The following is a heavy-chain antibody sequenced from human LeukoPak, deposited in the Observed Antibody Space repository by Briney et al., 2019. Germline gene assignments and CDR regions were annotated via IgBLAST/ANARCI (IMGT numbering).Heavy chain of an antibody. CDR2: INHSGST. J-gene: IGHJ4*02. CDR3: ARRSGSYSIYLDY. D-gene: IGHD1-26*01. CDR1: GGSFSGYY. V-gene: IGHV4-34*01. Sequence: PSETLSLTCAVYGGSFSGYYWSWIRQPPGKGLEWIGEINHSGSTNYNPSLKSRVTISVDTSKNQFSLKLSSVTAADTAVYYCARRSGSYSIYLDYWGQGTLVTVSS.